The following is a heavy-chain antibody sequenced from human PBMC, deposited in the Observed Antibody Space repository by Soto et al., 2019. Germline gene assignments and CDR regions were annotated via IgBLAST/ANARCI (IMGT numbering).Heavy chain of an antibody. D-gene: IGHD1-1*01. CDR1: GFTFSTYN. CDR3: ARDGERGYDMDV. Sequence: EVQLVESGGGLVQPGWSLRLSCAASGFTFSTYNMNWVRQAPGKGLEWVSYISGRSRAIYYADSVKGRFTISRDNAKKSLYLQMNSLRDEDTAIYYCARDGERGYDMDVWGQGTTVTVSS. V-gene: IGHV3-48*02. CDR2: ISGRSRAI. J-gene: IGHJ6*02.